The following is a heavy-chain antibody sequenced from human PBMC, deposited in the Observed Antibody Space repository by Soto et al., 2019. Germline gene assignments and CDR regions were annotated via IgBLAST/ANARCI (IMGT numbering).Heavy chain of an antibody. J-gene: IGHJ4*02. Sequence: WGSLLISCAASGFTFSSYAMHWVRQAPGKGLDWVAVISYDGSNKYYADSVNGRFTISRDNSKNTLYLQMNSLRAEDTSVYYCAREIRFLEWLLLDYWGQGTMVTVSS. V-gene: IGHV3-30-3*01. CDR2: ISYDGSNK. CDR3: AREIRFLEWLLLDY. CDR1: GFTFSSYA. D-gene: IGHD3-3*01.